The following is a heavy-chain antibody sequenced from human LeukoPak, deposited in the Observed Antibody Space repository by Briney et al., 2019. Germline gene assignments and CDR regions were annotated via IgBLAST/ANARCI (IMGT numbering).Heavy chain of an antibody. V-gene: IGHV1-46*01. CDR1: GYTFTSYY. J-gene: IGHJ5*02. D-gene: IGHD1-26*01. CDR2: INPTGGST. Sequence: ASVKVSCKASGYTFTSYYMHWVRQAPGQGLEWMGLINPTGGSTGYAQKFQGRVTMTRDMSTSTDYMELSSLRSEDTAIYYCARDNSVGDNAWWFDPWGQGTLITVSS. CDR3: ARDNSVGDNAWWFDP.